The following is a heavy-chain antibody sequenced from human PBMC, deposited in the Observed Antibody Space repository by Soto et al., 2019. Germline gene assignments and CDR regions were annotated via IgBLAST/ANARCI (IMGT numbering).Heavy chain of an antibody. CDR2: ISSSSSYI. CDR1: GFTFSSYS. V-gene: IGHV3-21*01. CDR3: ARSLRFLEWLLYFDAFDI. D-gene: IGHD3-3*01. J-gene: IGHJ3*02. Sequence: GGSLRLSCAASGFTFSSYSMNWVRQAPGKGLEWVSSISSSSSYIYYADSVKGRFTISRGNAKNSLYLQMNSLRAEDTAVYYCARSLRFLEWLLYFDAFDIWGQGTMVTVSS.